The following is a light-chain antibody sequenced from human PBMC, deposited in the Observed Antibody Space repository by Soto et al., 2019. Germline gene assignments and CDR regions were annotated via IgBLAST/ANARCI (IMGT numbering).Light chain of an antibody. V-gene: IGLV6-57*04. J-gene: IGLJ2*01. CDR2: EDN. Sequence: NFMLTQPHSVSESPGKTVTISCTRSSGSIASNYVQWYQQRPGSATTTVIYEDNQRPSGVPDRFSGSIDSSSNSASLTISGLKTEDEADYYCQSYDSSTVVFGGGTKVTVL. CDR1: SGSIASNY. CDR3: QSYDSSTVV.